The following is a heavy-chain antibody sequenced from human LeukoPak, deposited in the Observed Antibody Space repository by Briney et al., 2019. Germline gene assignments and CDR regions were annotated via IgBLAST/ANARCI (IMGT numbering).Heavy chain of an antibody. CDR3: ARDSDAGFDY. V-gene: IGHV3-74*01. Sequence: PGGSLRLSCAASGFTFSRFWMHWVRQAPGKGLEWVSRASSDGSSTVYADSVKGRFTISRDNAKKTLYLQMNSLRVEVTAIYYCARDSDAGFDYWGRGTLVTVSS. CDR1: GFTFSRFW. J-gene: IGHJ4*02. CDR2: ASSDGSST.